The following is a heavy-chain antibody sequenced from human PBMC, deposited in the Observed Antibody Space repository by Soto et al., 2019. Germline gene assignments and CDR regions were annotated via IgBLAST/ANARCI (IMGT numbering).Heavy chain of an antibody. J-gene: IGHJ4*02. D-gene: IGHD1-26*01. V-gene: IGHV4-59*08. CDR1: GGSISSYY. Sequence: PSETLSLTCTVSGGSISSYYWSWIRQPPGKGLEWMGYIYYSGTTTNYNPSLKSRVTLSVDTSKNQFSLKLSSVTAADTAVYYCARLGGSYAVPHFDYSGQGTLVTVSS. CDR3: ARLGGSYAVPHFDY. CDR2: IYYSGTTT.